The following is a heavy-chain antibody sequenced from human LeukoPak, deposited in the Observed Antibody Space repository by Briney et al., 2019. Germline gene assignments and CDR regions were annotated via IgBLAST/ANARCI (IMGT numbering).Heavy chain of an antibody. CDR3: ARVRAYYDSSPQAFDI. CDR2: IYYSGST. J-gene: IGHJ3*02. CDR1: GGSISSYY. D-gene: IGHD3-22*01. V-gene: IGHV4-59*01. Sequence: SETLSLTCTVSGGSISSYYWSWIRQPPGKGLEWIGYIYYSGSTNYNPSLKSRVTISVDTSKNQFSLKLSSATAADTAVYYCARVRAYYDSSPQAFDIWGQGTMVTVSS.